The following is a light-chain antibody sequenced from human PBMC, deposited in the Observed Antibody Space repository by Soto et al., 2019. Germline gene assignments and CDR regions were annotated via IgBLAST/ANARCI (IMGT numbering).Light chain of an antibody. Sequence: DIQLTQSPSFLSASVGDRVTSTCRASQGIKNWLAWYQQKPGKAPNLLIYTGSSLQSGVPSRFSGSGSGTDFTLTINSLQPEDFATYYCQQAASFPITFGQGTRLEIK. CDR2: TGS. CDR1: QGIKNW. J-gene: IGKJ5*01. CDR3: QQAASFPIT. V-gene: IGKV1-12*01.